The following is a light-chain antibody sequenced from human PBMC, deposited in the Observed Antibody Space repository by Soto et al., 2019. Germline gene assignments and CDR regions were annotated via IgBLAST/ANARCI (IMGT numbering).Light chain of an antibody. CDR3: QSYDTSLSVV. CDR2: GNS. CDR1: SSNIGAGYD. Sequence: QSVLTQSPSVSGAPGQRVTISCAGSSSNIGAGYDVNWYQHLPGTAPRLLIYGNSNRPSGVPDRFSGSKSGTSASLAISGLQAEDEADYYCQSYDTSLSVVFGGGTKLTVL. J-gene: IGLJ2*01. V-gene: IGLV1-40*01.